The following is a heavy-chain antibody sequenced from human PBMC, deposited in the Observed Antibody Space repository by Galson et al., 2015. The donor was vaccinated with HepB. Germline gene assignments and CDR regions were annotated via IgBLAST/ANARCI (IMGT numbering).Heavy chain of an antibody. V-gene: IGHV1-2*06. CDR3: AQAWLRFHGTDV. Sequence: SVKVSCKASGYTFTGYYMHWVRQAPGQGLEWMGRINPNSGGTNYAQKFQGRVTMTRDTSISTAYMELSRLRSDDAAVYYCAQAWLRFHGTDVSGPGTTVTASS. D-gene: IGHD5-12*01. CDR2: INPNSGGT. CDR1: GYTFTGYY. J-gene: IGHJ6*02.